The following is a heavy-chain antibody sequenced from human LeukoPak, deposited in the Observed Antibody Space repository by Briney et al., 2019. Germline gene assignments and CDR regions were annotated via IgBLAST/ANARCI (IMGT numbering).Heavy chain of an antibody. D-gene: IGHD4-23*01. CDR2: IYSSGST. CDR3: ARGGKATVVTM. J-gene: IGHJ4*02. CDR1: GGSINSYY. Sequence: SETLSLTCTVSGGSINSYYWSWIRQPAGKGLEWIGRIYSSGSTNYNPSLKSRVSMSVDTSRNQFSLKLTSVTAADTAVCYCARGGKATVVTMWGQGILVTVSS. V-gene: IGHV4-4*07.